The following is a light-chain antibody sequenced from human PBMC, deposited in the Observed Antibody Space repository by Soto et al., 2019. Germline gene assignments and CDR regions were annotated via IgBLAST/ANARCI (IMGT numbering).Light chain of an antibody. CDR3: QVWDSSSDHSYV. CDR2: DDS. J-gene: IGLJ1*01. CDR1: NIGRKS. Sequence: SYELTQPPSVSVAPGQTARITCGGKNIGRKSVHWYQQKPGQAPVLVVYDDSDRPSGIPERFSGSNSGNTATLTISRVEAGDEADYYCQVWDSSSDHSYVFGTGTKVTVL. V-gene: IGLV3-21*02.